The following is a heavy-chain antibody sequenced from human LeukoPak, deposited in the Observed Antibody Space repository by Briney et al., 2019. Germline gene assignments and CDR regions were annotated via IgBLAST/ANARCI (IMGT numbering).Heavy chain of an antibody. J-gene: IGHJ4*02. CDR3: ARSRIGYFDY. V-gene: IGHV1-2*07. CDR1: GYTFTGYF. D-gene: IGHD2/OR15-2a*01. Sequence: ASVKVSCKASGYTFTGYFIHWVRQAPGQGLEWMGWVNPNNGGTNYAHKFQGRVTMTRETSSSTAYMELRRLTSDDTAVYYCARSRIGYFDYWGQGTLVTVSS. CDR2: VNPNNGGT.